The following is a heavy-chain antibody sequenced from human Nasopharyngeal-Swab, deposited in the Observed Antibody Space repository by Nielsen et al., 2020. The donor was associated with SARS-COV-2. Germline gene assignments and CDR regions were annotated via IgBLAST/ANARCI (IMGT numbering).Heavy chain of an antibody. CDR1: GFTFSSYW. CDR3: AKYVGSASYGLDS. D-gene: IGHD6-19*01. V-gene: IGHV3-74*01. CDR2: INNDGSVT. J-gene: IGHJ4*02. Sequence: ESLKISCAASGFTFSSYWMHWVRQAPGKGLVWVSRINNDGSVTNYADSVKGRFTISRDNAKNTLYLQMNSTRAEDTATYYCAKYVGSASYGLDSWGQGTLVTGS.